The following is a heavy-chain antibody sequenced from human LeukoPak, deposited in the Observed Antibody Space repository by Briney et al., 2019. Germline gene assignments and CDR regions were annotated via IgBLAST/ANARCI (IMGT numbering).Heavy chain of an antibody. CDR1: GGSISSYY. J-gene: IGHJ3*01. CDR2: MYYIEPV. Sequence: SETLSLTCTVSGGSISSYYWSWIQQSPGKGLEWIGYMYYIEPVNYNPSFKSRVTISVDTSKNQSSLKLNSVTATDTAVYYCAITGYPRRLIDVLDLWGQGTMVTVSS. D-gene: IGHD1-1*01. CDR3: AITGYPRRLIDVLDL. V-gene: IGHV4-59*08.